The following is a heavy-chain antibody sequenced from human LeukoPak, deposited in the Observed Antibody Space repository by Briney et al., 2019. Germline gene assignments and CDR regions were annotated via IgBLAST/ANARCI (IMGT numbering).Heavy chain of an antibody. Sequence: ASVKVSCKASGYTFTNYGISWVRQAPGQGLGWMGWISAYNGNTNYAQKVQGRVTMTTDTSTSTAYMELRSLRSDDTAVYYCARDFRATPLDYWGQGTLVTVSS. CDR1: GYTFTNYG. V-gene: IGHV1-18*01. CDR3: ARDFRATPLDY. D-gene: IGHD1-26*01. J-gene: IGHJ4*02. CDR2: ISAYNGNT.